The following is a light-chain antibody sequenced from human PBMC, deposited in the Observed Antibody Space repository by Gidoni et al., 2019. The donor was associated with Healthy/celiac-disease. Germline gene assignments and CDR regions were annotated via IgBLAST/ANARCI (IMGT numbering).Light chain of an antibody. CDR1: QGISNY. V-gene: IGKV1-27*01. CDR3: QKYNSASFT. J-gene: IGKJ3*01. Sequence: DIQMTQSPSSLSASVGDRVTITCRASQGISNYLAWYQQKPGKVPKLLIYAASTLQSGVPSRVSGSGSGTDFTLTISSLQPEDVATYYCQKYNSASFTFGPGTKVDIK. CDR2: AAS.